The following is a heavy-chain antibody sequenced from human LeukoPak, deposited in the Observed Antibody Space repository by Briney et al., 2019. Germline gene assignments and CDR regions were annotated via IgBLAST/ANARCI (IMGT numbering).Heavy chain of an antibody. CDR3: ARVAARMYYFDH. J-gene: IGHJ4*02. CDR2: IKQDGSEK. V-gene: IGHV3-7*01. Sequence: PGGSLRLSCAASGFTFSSYGMGWVRQAPGKGLEWVANIKQDGSEKYYADSVKGRFTISRDNAKNSLYLQMNSLRAEDTAVYYCARVAARMYYFDHWGQGTLVTVSS. D-gene: IGHD6-6*01. CDR1: GFTFSSYG.